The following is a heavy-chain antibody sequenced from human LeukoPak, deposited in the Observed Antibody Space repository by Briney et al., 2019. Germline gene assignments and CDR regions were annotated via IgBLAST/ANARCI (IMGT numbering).Heavy chain of an antibody. V-gene: IGHV4-39*07. D-gene: IGHD5-24*01. J-gene: IGHJ4*02. CDR1: GGSISSSSYY. CDR2: IYYSGST. Sequence: PSETLSLTCTVSGGSISSSSYYWGWIRQPPGKGLEWIGSIYYSGSTYYNPSLKSRVAISVDMSNNQFSPRLSSVTAADTAIYYCARESIETDKTMFDYWGQGALVTVSS. CDR3: ARESIETDKTMFDY.